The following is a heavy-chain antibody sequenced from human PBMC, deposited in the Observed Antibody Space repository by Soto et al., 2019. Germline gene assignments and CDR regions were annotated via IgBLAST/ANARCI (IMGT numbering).Heavy chain of an antibody. CDR2: ISNDGSNG. D-gene: IGHD7-27*01. V-gene: IGHV3-30*18. CDR3: AKAIYDTGVDDY. J-gene: IGHJ4*02. CDR1: GFSFKSYG. Sequence: QVQVVESGGGVIQPGTSLRLSCVASGFSFKSYGMHWVRQAPGKGLEWVALISNDGSNGYYEDSVKGRFTVSRDNSKNTVSLQMNSLRPEDTALYYCAKAIYDTGVDDYWGQGTHVIVSS.